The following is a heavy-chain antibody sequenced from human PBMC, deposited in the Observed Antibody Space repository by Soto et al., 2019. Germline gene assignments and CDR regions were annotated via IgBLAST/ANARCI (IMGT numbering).Heavy chain of an antibody. J-gene: IGHJ4*02. CDR3: ARGPIYWSGGSCYGPIDY. Sequence: ASVKVSCKATGYTFTSYGISWVRQAPGQGLEWMGWISAYNGNTNYAQKLQGRVTMTTDTSTSTAYMELRSLRSDDTAVYYCARGPIYWSGGSCYGPIDYWGQGTLVPVSS. D-gene: IGHD2-15*01. V-gene: IGHV1-18*01. CDR2: ISAYNGNT. CDR1: GYTFTSYG.